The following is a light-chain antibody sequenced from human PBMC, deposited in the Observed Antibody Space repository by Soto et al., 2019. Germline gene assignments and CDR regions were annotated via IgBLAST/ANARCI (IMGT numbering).Light chain of an antibody. Sequence: QSALTQPASVSGSPGQAITISCSGSSSDVGAHNFVSWYQHHPGKAPKLMIYEVSNRPSGVPNRFSGSKSGNTASLTISGLQAEDEADYYCNSYTSSNTYVFGSGTKV. CDR1: SSDVGAHNF. J-gene: IGLJ1*01. CDR3: NSYTSSNTYV. CDR2: EVS. V-gene: IGLV2-14*01.